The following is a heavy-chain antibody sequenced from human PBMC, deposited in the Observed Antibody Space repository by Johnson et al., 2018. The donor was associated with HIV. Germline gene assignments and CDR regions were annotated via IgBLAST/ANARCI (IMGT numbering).Heavy chain of an antibody. J-gene: IGHJ3*02. CDR1: GFNFSSYD. D-gene: IGHD6-13*01. V-gene: IGHV3-13*01. Sequence: VQLVESGGGLVQPGGSLRLSCAASGFNFSSYDMHWVRQATGKGLEWVSAIGTAGDTYYPGSVKGRFTISRENAKNSLYLQMNSLRAGDTAVYYCARAIAAAGAFDIWGQGTMVTVSS. CDR2: IGTAGDT. CDR3: ARAIAAAGAFDI.